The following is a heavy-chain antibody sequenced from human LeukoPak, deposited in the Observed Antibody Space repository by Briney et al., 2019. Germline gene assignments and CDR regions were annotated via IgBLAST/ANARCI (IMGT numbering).Heavy chain of an antibody. J-gene: IGHJ4*02. CDR2: IKQDGSEK. CDR3: ARDEGRKGSSYYFDY. V-gene: IGHV3-7*01. CDR1: GFTFSSYW. D-gene: IGHD6-6*01. Sequence: GGSLRLSCAASGFTFSSYWMSWVRQAPGKGLEWVANIKQDGSEKYYVDSVKGRFTISRDNAKNSLYLQMNSLRAEDTVVHYCARDEGRKGSSYYFDYWGQGTLVTVSS.